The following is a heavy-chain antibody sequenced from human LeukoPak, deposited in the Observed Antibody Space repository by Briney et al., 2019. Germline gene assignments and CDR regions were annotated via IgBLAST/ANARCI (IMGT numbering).Heavy chain of an antibody. J-gene: IGHJ6*03. Sequence: ASVKVSCKASGGTFSSYAISWVRQAPGQGLEWIGGIIPIFGTANYAQKFQGRVTITTDESTSTAYMELSSLRSEDTAVYYCAREGSSGGIHYYYMDVWGKGTTVTVSS. CDR2: IIPIFGTA. CDR3: AREGSSGGIHYYYMDV. CDR1: GGTFSSYA. V-gene: IGHV1-69*05. D-gene: IGHD3-16*01.